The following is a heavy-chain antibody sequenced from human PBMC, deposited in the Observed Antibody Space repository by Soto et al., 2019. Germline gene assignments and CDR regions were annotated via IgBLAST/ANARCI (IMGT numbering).Heavy chain of an antibody. Sequence: QVQLQESGPGLVKPSGTLSLTCAVSGGSVSSSNWWSWVRQSPGKGLEWMGEIYHSGSAHYNPSLDSRATISLDKSKNQFSLRLTSVTAADTAVYYCARVPGVVVSADDAFDIWGPGTRVIVSS. CDR2: IYHSGSA. D-gene: IGHD2-21*02. J-gene: IGHJ3*02. CDR3: ARVPGVVVSADDAFDI. CDR1: GGSVSSSNW. V-gene: IGHV4-4*02.